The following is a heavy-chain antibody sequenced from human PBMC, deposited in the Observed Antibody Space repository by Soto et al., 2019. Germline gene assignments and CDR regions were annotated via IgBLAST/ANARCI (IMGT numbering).Heavy chain of an antibody. Sequence: GGSLRLSCAASGFTFSRHWMHWVRQAPGEGLVWVSRINSDGSTTSYADSVKGRFTISRDNAKNTLYLQMNSLRAEDTAVYFCARFPYSSSWHFDAFQRWGQGTMVPVSS. CDR2: INSDGSTT. CDR1: GFTFSRHW. D-gene: IGHD6-13*01. J-gene: IGHJ3*01. CDR3: ARFPYSSSWHFDAFQR. V-gene: IGHV3-74*01.